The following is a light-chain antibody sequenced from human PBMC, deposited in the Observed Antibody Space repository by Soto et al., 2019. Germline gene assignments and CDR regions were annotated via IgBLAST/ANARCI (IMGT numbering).Light chain of an antibody. CDR1: SSDVGGFNY. Sequence: QSVLTQPASVSGSPGQSIAISCTGTSSDVGGFNYVSWHQQHPGKAPKFMIYDVSSRPSGVSDRFSGSKSGNTASLTISGLQAEDEADYYCASYTTSSTYVFGTGTKVTVL. CDR2: DVS. CDR3: ASYTTSSTYV. V-gene: IGLV2-14*03. J-gene: IGLJ1*01.